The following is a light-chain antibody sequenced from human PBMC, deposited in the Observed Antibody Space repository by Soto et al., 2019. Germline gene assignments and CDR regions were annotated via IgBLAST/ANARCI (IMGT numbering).Light chain of an antibody. CDR1: QSVSGSY. CDR2: GAS. Sequence: MLSQSPCTLSLSPGERATLSCRASQSVSGSYLAWYQQKPGQAPRLLIYGASNRATGVPARFSGSGSGTDFTLTISSLEPEDFAVYYCQHRSNWPLTFGGGTKVDIK. CDR3: QHRSNWPLT. V-gene: IGKV3D-20*02. J-gene: IGKJ4*01.